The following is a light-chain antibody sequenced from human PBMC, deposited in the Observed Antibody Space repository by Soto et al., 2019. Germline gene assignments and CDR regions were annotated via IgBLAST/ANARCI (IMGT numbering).Light chain of an antibody. Sequence: QSALTQPASVSGSPGQSVTISCTGTSSDVGSYNLVSWYQQHPGKAPKLMIYEDNKRPSGVSNRFSVSKSGYTASLTISGLQAVDEADYYCCPYARTSTYVFGSGTKVTVL. CDR3: CPYARTSTYV. V-gene: IGLV2-23*01. CDR1: SSDVGSYNL. J-gene: IGLJ1*01. CDR2: EDN.